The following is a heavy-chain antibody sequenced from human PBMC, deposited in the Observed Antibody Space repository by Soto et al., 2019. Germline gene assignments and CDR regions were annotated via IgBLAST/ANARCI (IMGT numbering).Heavy chain of an antibody. CDR3: ASLVGSGSYYKADDY. Sequence: LRLSCAASGFTFSSYSMNWVRQAPGKGLEWVSSISSSSSYIYYADSVKGRFTISRDNAKNSLYLQMNSLRAEDTAVYYCASLVGSGSYYKADDYWGKGTLVTVSS. CDR1: GFTFSSYS. CDR2: ISSSSSYI. J-gene: IGHJ4*02. D-gene: IGHD3-10*01. V-gene: IGHV3-21*01.